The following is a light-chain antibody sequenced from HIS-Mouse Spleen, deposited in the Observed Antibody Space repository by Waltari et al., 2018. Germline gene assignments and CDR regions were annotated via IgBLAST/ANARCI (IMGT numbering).Light chain of an antibody. J-gene: IGKJ2*01. V-gene: IGKV3-20*01. CDR2: CAS. Sequence: EIVFTQSPGTLSLSPGERDTLSCRASQSVRSSYLAWYQQKPGQAPRLRIYCASSRATGIPVRFSGSGSGTDFTLTISRLEPEDFAVYYCQQYGSSPYTFGQGTKLEIK. CDR1: QSVRSSY. CDR3: QQYGSSPYT.